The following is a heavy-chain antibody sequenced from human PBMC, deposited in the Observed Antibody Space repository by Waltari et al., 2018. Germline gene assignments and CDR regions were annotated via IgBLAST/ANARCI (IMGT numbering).Heavy chain of an antibody. CDR3: AREVEFGEAYPFDS. CDR2: ISVSGDT. Sequence: EVQLLESGGDLVQPGGSLSLSCAASGFTLITLPVSGVRQAPGKGLEWVSSISVSGDTYYADSVKGRFTISRDNGKNSLFLQMNGLRVEDTAVYYCAREVEFGEAYPFDSWGQGTLVTVSS. J-gene: IGHJ5*01. D-gene: IGHD3-10*01. V-gene: IGHV3-23*01. CDR1: GFTLITLP.